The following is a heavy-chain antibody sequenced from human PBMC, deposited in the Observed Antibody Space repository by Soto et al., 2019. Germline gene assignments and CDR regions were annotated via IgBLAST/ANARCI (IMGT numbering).Heavy chain of an antibody. CDR1: GGSISSGGYC. J-gene: IGHJ4*02. CDR3: ARSDGRY. Sequence: SETLSLTCAVSGGSISSGGYCWSWIRQPPGKGLEWIGYIYYSGSTNYNPSLKSRVTISVDTSKNQFSLKLSSVTAADTAVYYCARSDGRYWGQGTLVTVSS. CDR2: IYYSGST. V-gene: IGHV4-61*08.